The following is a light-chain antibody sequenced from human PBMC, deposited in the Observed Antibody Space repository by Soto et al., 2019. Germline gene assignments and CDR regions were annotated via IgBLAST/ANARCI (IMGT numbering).Light chain of an antibody. J-gene: IGLJ2*01. V-gene: IGLV1-36*01. CDR1: SSNIGNNA. Sequence: QSVLTQPPSVSEAPRQRVTISCSGSSSNIGNNAVNWYQQLPGKAPKLLIYYDDLLPSGVSDRFSGSKSGTSASLAISGLRSEDEADYYCAAWDDSLNGLLFGGGTKLTVL. CDR2: YDD. CDR3: AAWDDSLNGLL.